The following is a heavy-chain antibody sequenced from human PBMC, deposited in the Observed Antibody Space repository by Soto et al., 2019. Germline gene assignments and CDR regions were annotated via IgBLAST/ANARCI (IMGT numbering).Heavy chain of an antibody. CDR2: ISGDGLST. CDR3: ARRPDAFDI. V-gene: IGHV3-23*01. CDR1: GSTFTYFT. J-gene: IGHJ3*02. Sequence: GGSLRLSCAGSGSTFTYFTMTWVRQAPGKGLEWVSAISGDGLSTYYAGSVKGRFTISRDNSKTTLYLQMNSLRAEDTAVYYCARRPDAFDIWGRGTMVTVSS.